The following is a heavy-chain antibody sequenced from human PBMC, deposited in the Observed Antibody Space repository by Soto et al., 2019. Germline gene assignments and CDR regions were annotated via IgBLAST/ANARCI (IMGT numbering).Heavy chain of an antibody. CDR2: IYFSGST. V-gene: IGHV4-61*01. CDR3: ARDIRGYSRAFDY. D-gene: IGHD5-18*01. Sequence: PSETLSLTCTVSGGSVSSGSYYWSWIRQPPGKGLEWIGYIYFSGSTNYNPSLKSRLTISVDTSKNQFSLKLSSVTAADTAVYYCARDIRGYSRAFDYWGQGTLVTVSS. J-gene: IGHJ4*02. CDR1: GGSVSSGSYY.